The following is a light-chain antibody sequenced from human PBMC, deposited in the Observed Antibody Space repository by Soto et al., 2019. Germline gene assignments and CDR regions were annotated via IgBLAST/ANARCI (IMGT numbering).Light chain of an antibody. J-gene: IGKJ2*01. V-gene: IGKV1-39*01. CDR3: QQSYSTPQT. CDR2: AAS. Sequence: DIQKTQSPSSLSASVGDRVTITCRASQSISSYLNWYQQKPGKAPKLLIYAASSLQSGVPSRFSGSGSGTDFTLTISSLQPEDFATYYCQQSYSTPQTFGQGTKVDIK. CDR1: QSISSY.